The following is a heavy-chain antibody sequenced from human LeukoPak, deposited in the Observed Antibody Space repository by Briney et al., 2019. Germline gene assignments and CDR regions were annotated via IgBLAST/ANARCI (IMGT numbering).Heavy chain of an antibody. CDR2: ISSDGTTT. J-gene: IGHJ4*02. V-gene: IGHV3-74*01. CDR1: GFTITNYW. D-gene: IGHD2-8*02. CDR3: VVIVLG. Sequence: PGGSLRLSCAASGFTITNYWMHWVRQAPGQGLVWVSRISSDGTTTNYADSVRGRFTISRDNAKNMLYLQMNSLRAEDTVIYYCVVIVLGWGQGTLVTVSS.